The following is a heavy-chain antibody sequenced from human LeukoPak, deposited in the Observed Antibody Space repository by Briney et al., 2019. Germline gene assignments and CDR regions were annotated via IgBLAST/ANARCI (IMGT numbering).Heavy chain of an antibody. V-gene: IGHV4-34*01. J-gene: IGHJ4*02. CDR3: ARERSPRVVGATTRFDY. D-gene: IGHD1-26*01. CDR2: INHSGST. CDR1: GGSFSGYY. Sequence: PSETLSLTCAVYGGSFSGYYWGWIRQPPGKGLEWIGEINHSGSTNYNPSLKSRVTISVDTSKNQFSLKLSSVTAADTAVYYCARERSPRVVGATTRFDYWGQGTLVTVSS.